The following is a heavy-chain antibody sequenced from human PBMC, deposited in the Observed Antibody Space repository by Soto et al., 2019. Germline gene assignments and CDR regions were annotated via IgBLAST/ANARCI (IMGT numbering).Heavy chain of an antibody. CDR3: VRQAKLTTVNANVGYYYGLDV. J-gene: IGHJ6*02. CDR1: GFSFTTYG. CDR2: ISYDGDNK. D-gene: IGHD4-4*01. V-gene: IGHV3-30*03. Sequence: GGSLRLSCAASGFSFTTYGMHWVRQAPGKGLEWVGFISYDGDNKFYADSVKGRFTISRDNSKSTLYLQMNTLRAEDTGVYYCVRQAKLTTVNANVGYYYGLDVWGQGTKVTVSS.